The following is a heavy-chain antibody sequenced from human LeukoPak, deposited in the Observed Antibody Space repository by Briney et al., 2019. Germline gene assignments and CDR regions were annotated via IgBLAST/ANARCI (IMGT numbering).Heavy chain of an antibody. CDR3: ARDQVAGTNWFDP. CDR2: IYTSGST. CDR1: GGSLSSYY. Sequence: SETLSLTCTVYGGSLSSYYWGWIRQPAGKGLEWIGRIYTSGSTNYNPSLKSRVTMSVDTSKNQFSLKLSSVTAADTAVYYCARDQVAGTNWFDPWGQGTLVTVSS. V-gene: IGHV4-4*07. J-gene: IGHJ5*02. D-gene: IGHD6-19*01.